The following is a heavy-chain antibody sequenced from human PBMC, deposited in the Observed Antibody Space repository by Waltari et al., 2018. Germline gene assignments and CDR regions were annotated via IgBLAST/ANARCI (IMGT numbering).Heavy chain of an antibody. D-gene: IGHD1-20*01. Sequence: QVQLVESGGGVVPPGRSLRLSCAASGFTFSSYDMYCVRQAPGKGLEWVAVISYDGSNKYYADSVKGRFTISRDNSKNTLYLQMNSLRAEDTAVYYCAREERYVPKAFDIWGQGTMVTVSS. J-gene: IGHJ3*02. CDR1: GFTFSSYD. CDR3: AREERYVPKAFDI. V-gene: IGHV3-30-3*01. CDR2: ISYDGSNK.